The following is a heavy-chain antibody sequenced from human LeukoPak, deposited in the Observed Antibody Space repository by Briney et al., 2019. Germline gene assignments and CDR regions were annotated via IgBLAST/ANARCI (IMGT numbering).Heavy chain of an antibody. Sequence: ASVKVSCKASGGTFSSYAMSWVRQAPGQGLEWMGGITPIYGTVKYAQKFQGRVTITADEFTSTAYMELSSLRSEDTAVYYCARLSAVLSGEKVCWFDPWGQGTLVTVSS. CDR1: GGTFSSYA. CDR3: ARLSAVLSGEKVCWFDP. D-gene: IGHD7-27*01. CDR2: ITPIYGTV. J-gene: IGHJ5*02. V-gene: IGHV1-69*13.